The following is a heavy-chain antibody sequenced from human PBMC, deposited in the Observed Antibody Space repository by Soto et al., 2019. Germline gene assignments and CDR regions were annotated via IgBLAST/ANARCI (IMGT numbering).Heavy chain of an antibody. D-gene: IGHD3-10*01. J-gene: IGHJ3*02. CDR3: AKRPTSTGFGDPFDI. CDR2: ISSSGGNT. CDR1: GFTFSTYA. Sequence: EVQLLESGGDLVQPGGSLRLSCAASGFTFSTYAMSWVRQAPGKGLEWVSTISSSGGNTYYTDSVKGRFIISRDNSKNTLYLQMNSLRAEDTAIYYCAKRPTSTGFGDPFDIWGQGTMVTVSS. V-gene: IGHV3-23*01.